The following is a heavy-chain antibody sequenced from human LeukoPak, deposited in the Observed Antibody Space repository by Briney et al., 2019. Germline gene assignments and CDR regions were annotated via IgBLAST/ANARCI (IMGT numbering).Heavy chain of an antibody. J-gene: IGHJ4*02. Sequence: PGGSLRLSCAASGFTFSSYSMNWVRQAPGKGLEWVSYISSSSSTIYYADSVKGRFTISRDNAKNSQYLQMNSLRDEDTAVYYCARAPLLFPFDYWGQGTLVTVSS. V-gene: IGHV3-48*02. CDR2: ISSSSSTI. CDR3: ARAPLLFPFDY. D-gene: IGHD3-10*01. CDR1: GFTFSSYS.